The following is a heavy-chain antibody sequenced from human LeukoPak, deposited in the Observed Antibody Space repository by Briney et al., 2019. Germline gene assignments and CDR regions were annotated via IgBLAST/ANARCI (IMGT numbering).Heavy chain of an antibody. CDR2: ISYDGSNK. V-gene: IGHV3-30*04. J-gene: IGHJ6*03. Sequence: PGRSLRLSCAASGFTFSSYAMHWVRQAPGKGLEWVAVISYDGSNKYYADSVKGRFTISRDNSKNTLYLQMNSLRAEDTAVYYCAKGGVLLWFGEPTDYYYMDVWGKGTTVTVSS. CDR3: AKGGVLLWFGEPTDYYYMDV. D-gene: IGHD3-10*01. CDR1: GFTFSSYA.